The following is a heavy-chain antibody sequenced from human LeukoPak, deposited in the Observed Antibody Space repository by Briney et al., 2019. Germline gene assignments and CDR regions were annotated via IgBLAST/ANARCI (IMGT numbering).Heavy chain of an antibody. D-gene: IGHD1-1*01. CDR1: GFTFCDYY. V-gene: IGHV3-11*01. Sequence: GGSLRLSCAASGFTFCDYYMSWIRQSPGKGLEWISYISSTGGTIYYGDSMQGRFTISRDNAKYSLYLQVNSLRAEDTALYYCARNHPLRNDGWPLFDYWGQGTLVTVSS. CDR2: ISSTGGTI. CDR3: ARNHPLRNDGWPLFDY. J-gene: IGHJ4*02.